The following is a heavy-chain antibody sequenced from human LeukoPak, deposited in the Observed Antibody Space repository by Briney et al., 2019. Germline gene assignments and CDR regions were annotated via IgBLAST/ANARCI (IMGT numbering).Heavy chain of an antibody. V-gene: IGHV4-4*07. CDR2: ISNMGST. D-gene: IGHD3-10*01. CDR3: ARDMVRGITAHYFDL. CDR1: GDSISNYY. Sequence: SETLSLTCTVSGDSISNYYWSWLRQSDGPGLEWIGRISNMGSTNYNPSLKSRLTMSVDTSKKQFSLKLRSVTAADTAMYYCARDMVRGITAHYFDLWGQGTLVTVSS. J-gene: IGHJ4*02.